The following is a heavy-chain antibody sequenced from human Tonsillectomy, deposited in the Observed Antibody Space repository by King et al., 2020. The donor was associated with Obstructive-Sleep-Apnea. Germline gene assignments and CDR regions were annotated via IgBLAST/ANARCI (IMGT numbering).Heavy chain of an antibody. CDR2: IYPGDSDT. J-gene: IGHJ6*02. Sequence: VQLVESGAEVKKPGESLKISCKGAGYSFTSYWIGWVRQMPGKGLEWMGVIYPGDSDTRYSLSFQGQVTIPADKSISTAYLQWSSLKASDTAMYYCAGNYYGSGTFMDVWGQGTTVTVSS. CDR1: GYSFTSYW. V-gene: IGHV5-51*01. CDR3: AGNYYGSGTFMDV. D-gene: IGHD3-10*01.